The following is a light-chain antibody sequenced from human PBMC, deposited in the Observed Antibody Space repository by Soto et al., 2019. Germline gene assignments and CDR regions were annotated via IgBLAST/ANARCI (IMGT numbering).Light chain of an antibody. J-gene: IGLJ1*01. V-gene: IGLV1-40*01. CDR3: QSYDRSLRGYV. CDR2: GNT. Sequence: QSVLTQPPSVSGAPGQRVTISCTGTSSNIGSGYDVHWYQHLPGTAPKLLIYGNTIRPSGVPDRFSGSKSGTSASLAITGLQAEHEADHYCQSYDRSLRGYVFGTGTKVTVL. CDR1: SSNIGSGYD.